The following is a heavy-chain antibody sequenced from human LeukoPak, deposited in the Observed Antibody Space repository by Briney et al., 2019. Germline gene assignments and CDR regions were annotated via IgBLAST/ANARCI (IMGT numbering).Heavy chain of an antibody. CDR2: IRAGTGDT. CDR3: ARGLISSFYGQGDK. CDR1: GFRYSDYS. D-gene: IGHD6-13*01. J-gene: IGHJ4*02. Sequence: PGGSLRLSCLASGFRYSDYSMNWYRQAPGKGLEWVSAIRAGTGDTYYADSVKGRFTTSRDYGTNSLFLQMNNLRADDTALYYRARGLISSFYGQGDKWGRGTRVTVS. V-gene: IGHV3-21*06.